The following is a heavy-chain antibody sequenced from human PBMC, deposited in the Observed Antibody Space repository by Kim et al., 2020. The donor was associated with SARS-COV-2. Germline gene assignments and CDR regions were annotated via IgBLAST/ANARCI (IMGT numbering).Heavy chain of an antibody. V-gene: IGHV3-48*02. J-gene: IGHJ3*02. Sequence: GRFTISRDNAKNSRYLQMNSLRDEDTAVYYCARTGTVLRFLEWFDDAFDIWGQGTMVTVSS. CDR3: ARTGTVLRFLEWFDDAFDI. D-gene: IGHD3-3*01.